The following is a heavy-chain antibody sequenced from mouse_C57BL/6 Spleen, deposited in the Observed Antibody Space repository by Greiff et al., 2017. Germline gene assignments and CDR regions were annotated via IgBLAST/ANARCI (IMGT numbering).Heavy chain of an antibody. CDR3: ARDYYGSSPGGYFDY. J-gene: IGHJ2*01. D-gene: IGHD1-1*01. Sequence: VQLQQPGAELVKPGASVKLSCKASGYTFTSYWMHWVKQRPGQGLEWIGMIHPNSGSTNYNEKFKSKATLTVDKSSSTAYMQLSSLTSEDSAVYYCARDYYGSSPGGYFDYWGQGTTLTVSS. V-gene: IGHV1-64*01. CDR1: GYTFTSYW. CDR2: IHPNSGST.